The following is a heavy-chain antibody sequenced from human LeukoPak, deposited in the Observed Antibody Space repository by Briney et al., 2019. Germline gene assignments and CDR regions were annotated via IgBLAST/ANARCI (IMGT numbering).Heavy chain of an antibody. J-gene: IGHJ5*02. CDR2: INSDGINT. CDR3: ARDLGQYYDTSDNWFDP. V-gene: IGHV3-74*01. CDR1: GFTFSNYW. D-gene: IGHD3-22*01. Sequence: GGSLRLSCAASGFTFSNYWMHWVRRAPGKGLVWVSRINSDGINTSYADSVKGRFTISRDNAKNTLNLQMNSLRAEDTAVYYCARDLGQYYDTSDNWFDPWGQGTLVTVSS.